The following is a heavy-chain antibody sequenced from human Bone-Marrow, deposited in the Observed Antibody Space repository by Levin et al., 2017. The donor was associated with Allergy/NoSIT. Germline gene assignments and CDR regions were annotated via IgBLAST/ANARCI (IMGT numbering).Heavy chain of an antibody. CDR3: ARARRDYDYVWGTYRYAFDY. J-gene: IGHJ4*02. D-gene: IGHD3-16*02. CDR1: GFSLATSGVG. V-gene: IGHV2-5*01. Sequence: SGPTLVKPTQTLTLTCTFSGFSLATSGVGVGWIRQPPGKALEWLALIYWNDDKRYSPSLKTRRTITKDTSKNHVVLRMTNMDPVDTATYYCARARRDYDYVWGTYRYAFDYWGQGTAVTVSS. CDR2: IYWNDDK.